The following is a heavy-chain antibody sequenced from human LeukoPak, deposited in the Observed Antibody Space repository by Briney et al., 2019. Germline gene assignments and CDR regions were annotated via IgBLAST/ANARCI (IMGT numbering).Heavy chain of an antibody. Sequence: PGGSLRLSCAASGFTFSSYAMSWVRQAPGKGREWVSAISGSGGSTYYADSVKGRFTISRDNSKNTLYLQMNSLRAEDTAVYYCAKDHYYDSSAFDYWGQGTLVTVSS. CDR2: ISGSGGST. D-gene: IGHD3-22*01. J-gene: IGHJ4*02. CDR3: AKDHYYDSSAFDY. V-gene: IGHV3-23*01. CDR1: GFTFSSYA.